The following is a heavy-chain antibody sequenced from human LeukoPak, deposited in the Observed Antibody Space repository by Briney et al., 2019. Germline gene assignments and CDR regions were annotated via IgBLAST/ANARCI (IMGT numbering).Heavy chain of an antibody. V-gene: IGHV4-30-2*01. Sequence: SETLSLTCAVSGGSIRSGGYSGSWVRRPQGKGREWIGYIYHSGSTYYNPSLKSRVTISVDRSKNQFSLKLSSVTAADTAVYYCARGQPYYFDYWGQGTLVTVSS. J-gene: IGHJ4*02. CDR1: GGSIRSGGYS. CDR3: ARGQPYYFDY. CDR2: IYHSGST.